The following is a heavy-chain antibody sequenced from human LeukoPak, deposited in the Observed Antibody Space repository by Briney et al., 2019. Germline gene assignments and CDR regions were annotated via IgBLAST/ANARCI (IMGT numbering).Heavy chain of an antibody. Sequence: GGSLRLSCAASRFTFSDYVLNWLRQAPGKGLEWVAVISYDGANKYYADSVKGRFTISRENSKNTLSLQMNSLGPEDTAVYYCARGPRRLVTWYFDLWGRGTLVTVSS. CDR1: RFTFSDYV. V-gene: IGHV3-30-3*01. CDR3: ARGPRRLVTWYFDL. J-gene: IGHJ2*01. D-gene: IGHD3-9*01. CDR2: ISYDGANK.